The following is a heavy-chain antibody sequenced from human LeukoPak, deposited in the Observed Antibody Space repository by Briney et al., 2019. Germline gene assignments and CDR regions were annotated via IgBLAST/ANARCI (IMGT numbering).Heavy chain of an antibody. CDR1: GFTISSYS. Sequence: GGSLRLSCAASGFTISSYSINWVRQATGKGLEKVSSISSSSSYIYYPDSVKGRFTISRDNAKNSLYLQMNSLRAEDTAVYYCARGYCSGGSCYLNFDCWGQGTLVTVSS. CDR3: ARGYCSGGSCYLNFDC. CDR2: ISSSSSYI. J-gene: IGHJ4*02. V-gene: IGHV3-21*01. D-gene: IGHD2-15*01.